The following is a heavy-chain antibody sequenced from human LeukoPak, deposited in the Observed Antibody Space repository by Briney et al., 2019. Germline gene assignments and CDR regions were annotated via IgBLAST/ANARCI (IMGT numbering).Heavy chain of an antibody. CDR1: GYSISSGYY. Sequence: SETLSLTCSVSGYSISSGYYWGWIRQPPGMGLEWIGNIYHSGSTYHNPSLKSRVTISLDTSKNQFSLKLSSVTAADTAVYYCAGFIAAAGPTYWGQGTLVTVSS. V-gene: IGHV4-38-2*02. CDR3: AGFIAAAGPTY. CDR2: IYHSGST. D-gene: IGHD6-13*01. J-gene: IGHJ4*02.